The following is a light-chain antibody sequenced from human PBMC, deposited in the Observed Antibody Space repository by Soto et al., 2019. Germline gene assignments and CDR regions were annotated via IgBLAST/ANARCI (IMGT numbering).Light chain of an antibody. V-gene: IGKV3-11*01. Sequence: EIVLTQSPATLSLSPGERAILSCRASQSVGTYLPWYQQKPGQAPRLLIYDASNRATGIPARFGGSGSGTDFTLTINSLEPEDFAVYYCQQRSNWPGTFGPGTKVDIK. CDR1: QSVGTY. CDR3: QQRSNWPGT. CDR2: DAS. J-gene: IGKJ3*01.